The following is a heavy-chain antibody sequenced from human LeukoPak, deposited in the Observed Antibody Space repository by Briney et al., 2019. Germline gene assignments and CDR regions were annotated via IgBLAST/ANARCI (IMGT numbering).Heavy chain of an antibody. CDR2: IRSKAYGGTT. J-gene: IGHJ6*02. D-gene: IGHD2-15*01. CDR1: GFTFGDYA. V-gene: IGHV3-49*03. Sequence: GGSLRLSCTASGFTFGDYAMSWFRQAPGKGLEWVGFIRSKAYGGTTEYAASVKGRFTISRDDSKGIAYLQMNSLKAEDTAVYYCTRDGERYCSGGSCYPRRDYYGMDVWGQGTTVTVSS. CDR3: TRDGERYCSGGSCYPRRDYYGMDV.